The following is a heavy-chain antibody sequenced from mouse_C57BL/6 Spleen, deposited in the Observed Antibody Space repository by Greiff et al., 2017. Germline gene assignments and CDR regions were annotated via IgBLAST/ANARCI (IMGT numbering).Heavy chain of an antibody. V-gene: IGHV1-42*01. Sequence: VQLQQSGPELVKPGASVKISCKASGYSFTGYYMNWVKQSPEKSLEWIGGINPSTGGTTYNQKFKAKATLTVDKSSSTAYMQLKSLTSEDSAVYYCGRRDGYDPFAYWGQGTLVTVSA. CDR2: INPSTGGT. CDR3: GRRDGYDPFAY. J-gene: IGHJ3*01. CDR1: GYSFTGYY. D-gene: IGHD2-2*01.